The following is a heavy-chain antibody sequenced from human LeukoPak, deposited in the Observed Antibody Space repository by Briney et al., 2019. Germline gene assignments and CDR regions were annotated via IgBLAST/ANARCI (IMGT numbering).Heavy chain of an antibody. CDR2: INDSGST. V-gene: IGHV4-34*01. CDR3: ARGSRFWLGNFFRQPLFFDY. J-gene: IGHJ4*02. CDR1: GEPFSGYY. Sequence: PSETLSLTCAVYGEPFSGYYWNWIRQPPGKGLEWIGEINDSGSTNYSPPLKSRVTMSVDTSKNQFSLQLGSVTAADTAVYYCARGSRFWLGNFFRQPLFFDYWGQGNLATVSS. D-gene: IGHD3-10*01.